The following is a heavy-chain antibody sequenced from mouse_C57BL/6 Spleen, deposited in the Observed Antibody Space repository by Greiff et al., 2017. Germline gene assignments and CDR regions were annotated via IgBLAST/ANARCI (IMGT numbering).Heavy chain of an antibody. J-gene: IGHJ4*01. Sequence: QVQLQQPGAELVMPGASVKLSCKASGYTFTSYWMHWVKQRPGQGLEWIGEIDPSDSYTNYNQKFKGKSTLTVDKSSSTAYMQLSSLTSEDSAVYYCARSPPFITTVVARAMDYWGQGNSVTVSS. CDR2: IDPSDSYT. D-gene: IGHD1-1*01. V-gene: IGHV1-69*01. CDR1: GYTFTSYW. CDR3: ARSPPFITTVVARAMDY.